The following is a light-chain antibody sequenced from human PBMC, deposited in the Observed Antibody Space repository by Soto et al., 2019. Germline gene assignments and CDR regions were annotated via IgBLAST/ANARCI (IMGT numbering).Light chain of an antibody. J-gene: IGKJ4*01. CDR1: QGISSY. CDR2: AAS. Sequence: AIRMTQSPSSFSASTGDRVTITCRASQGISSYLAWYQQKPGKAPKLLIYAASTLQSGVQSRFSGSGSGTDFTLTISCLQSEDFATYYCQQYYSYPLTVGGGTKVDIK. CDR3: QQYYSYPLT. V-gene: IGKV1-8*01.